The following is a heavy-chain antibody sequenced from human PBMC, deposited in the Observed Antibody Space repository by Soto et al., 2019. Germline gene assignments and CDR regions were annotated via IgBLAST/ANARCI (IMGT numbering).Heavy chain of an antibody. CDR3: ARDLDPSGSYNPDY. D-gene: IGHD1-1*01. J-gene: IGHJ4*01. CDR2: ISPWKGNT. Sequence: ASVKVSCKASGYNFMPYGVNWVRQAPGQGLEWMGWISPWKGNTNYAQSLQSRVTMTTDTSTSTAYMELRSLTSDDTAVYYCARDLDPSGSYNPDYWATEPLVPVSS. CDR1: GYNFMPYG. V-gene: IGHV1-18*04.